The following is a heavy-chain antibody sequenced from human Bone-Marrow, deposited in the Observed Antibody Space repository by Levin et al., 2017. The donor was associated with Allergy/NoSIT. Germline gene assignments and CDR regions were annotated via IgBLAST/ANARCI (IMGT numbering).Heavy chain of an antibody. CDR2: INPGDSDS. D-gene: IGHD6-19*01. CDR3: ASGYSSGKLDY. J-gene: IGHJ4*02. V-gene: IGHV5-51*01. Sequence: KVSCQGSGYSFSNYWIAWVRQMPGKGLEWMAIINPGDSDSRVSPSLEGQVTVSADKSISTAYLQWSSLRASDTAIYYCASGYSSGKLDYWGLGTLVTVSS. CDR1: GYSFSNYW.